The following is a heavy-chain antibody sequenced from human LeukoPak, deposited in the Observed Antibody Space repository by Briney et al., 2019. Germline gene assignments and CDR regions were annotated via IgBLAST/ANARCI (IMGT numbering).Heavy chain of an antibody. CDR2: ISGSGGLT. CDR1: GLTFNNYA. CDR3: AKVPNGDYVGAFDM. V-gene: IGHV3-23*01. Sequence: GGSLRLSCAASGLTFNNYAMTWVRQAPGKGLEWVSSISGSGGLTYYADSVRGRFTFSRDNSKNTLYLQMNGLRAEDTAVYYCAKVPNGDYVGAFDMWGQGTMVTVSS. J-gene: IGHJ3*02. D-gene: IGHD4-17*01.